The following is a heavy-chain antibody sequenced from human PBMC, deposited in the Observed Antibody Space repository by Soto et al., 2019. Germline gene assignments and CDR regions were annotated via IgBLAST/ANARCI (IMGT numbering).Heavy chain of an antibody. J-gene: IGHJ6*02. CDR3: ARDQKWTTGYYYGMDV. CDR2: IYYSGST. Sequence: SETLSLTCTVSGGSISSGGYYWSWIRQHPGKGLEWIGYIYYSGSTYYNPSLKSRVTISVDTSKNQFSLKLSSVTAADTAVYYCARDQKWTTGYYYGMDVWGQGTTVTVSS. D-gene: IGHD4-17*01. CDR1: GGSISSGGYY. V-gene: IGHV4-31*03.